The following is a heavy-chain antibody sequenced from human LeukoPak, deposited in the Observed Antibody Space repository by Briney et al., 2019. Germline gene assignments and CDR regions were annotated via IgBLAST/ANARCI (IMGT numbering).Heavy chain of an antibody. D-gene: IGHD3-22*01. CDR2: IYPGDPDT. CDR3: ARLTDYYDSSGYYRNYNWFDP. V-gene: IGHV5-51*01. CDR1: GYSFTNYW. J-gene: IGHJ5*02. Sequence: GESLKISCKGSGYSFTNYWIAWVRQMSGKGLEWMGIIYPGDPDTKYSPTFQGQVTISADKSINTAYLQWSSLTASDTAMYYCARLTDYYDSSGYYRNYNWFDPWGQGTLVTVSS.